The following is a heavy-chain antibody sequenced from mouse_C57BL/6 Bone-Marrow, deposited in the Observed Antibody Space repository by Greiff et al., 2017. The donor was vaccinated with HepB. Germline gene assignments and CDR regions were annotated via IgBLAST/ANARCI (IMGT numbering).Heavy chain of an antibody. Sequence: EVKLMESGGGLVQPGGSLKLSCAASGFTFSDYYMYWVRQTPEKRLEWVAYISNGGGSTYYPDTVKGRFTISRDNAKNTLYLQMSRLKSEDTAMYYCARQGVALDYWGQGTTLTVSS. CDR2: ISNGGGST. J-gene: IGHJ2*01. CDR3: ARQGVALDY. D-gene: IGHD1-1*02. CDR1: GFTFSDYY. V-gene: IGHV5-12*01.